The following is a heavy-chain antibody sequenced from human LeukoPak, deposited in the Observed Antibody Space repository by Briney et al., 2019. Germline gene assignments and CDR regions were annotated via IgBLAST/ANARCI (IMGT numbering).Heavy chain of an antibody. D-gene: IGHD5-12*01. V-gene: IGHV5-51*01. CDR2: IYPGDSDT. J-gene: IGHJ4*02. CDR1: GYIYTSYW. Sequence: GESLKISCNSSGYIYTSYWIGWVRQMPGKGLEWMGIIYPGDSDTTYSPSFQGQVTISADKSVNTAYLQWSSLKASDTAMYYCARRGSGSDYWGQGTLVTVSS. CDR3: ARRGSGSDY.